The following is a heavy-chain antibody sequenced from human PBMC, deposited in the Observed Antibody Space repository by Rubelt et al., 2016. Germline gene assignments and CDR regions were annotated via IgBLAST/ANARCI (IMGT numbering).Heavy chain of an antibody. J-gene: IGHJ6*02. CDR2: INHSGST. D-gene: IGHD6-13*01. CDR3: ERGRRGSSSWLGRDYYGMDV. CDR1: GGSFSGYY. V-gene: IGHV4-34*01. Sequence: QVQLQQWGAGLLKPSETLSLTCAVYGGSFSGYYWSWIRQPPGKGLEWIGEINHSGSTNYNPSLKSRVTLSVETSKNHVSLRLRSVTAAETAWYYGERGRRGSSSWLGRDYYGMDVWGQGTTVTVSS.